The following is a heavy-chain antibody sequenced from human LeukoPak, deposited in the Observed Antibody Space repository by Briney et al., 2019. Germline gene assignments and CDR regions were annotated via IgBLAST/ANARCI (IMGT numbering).Heavy chain of an antibody. J-gene: IGHJ4*02. D-gene: IGHD3-10*01. CDR1: GFTFSSYA. V-gene: IGHV3-7*01. CDR2: IKPDGSEK. CDR3: ASGNYFDY. Sequence: GGSLRLSCAASGFTFSSYAMSWVRQAPGKGLECVVNIKPDGSEKYYVDSVKGRFTVSRDNAKNSLFLQMNSLRAEDTAVYYCASGNYFDYWGQGTLVTVSS.